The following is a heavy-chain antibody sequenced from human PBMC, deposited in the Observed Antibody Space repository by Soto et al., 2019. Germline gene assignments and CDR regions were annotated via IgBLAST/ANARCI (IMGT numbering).Heavy chain of an antibody. CDR3: AREGRSYYYYGMDV. Sequence: PAASVKVSCKASGGTFSSYAISWVRQAPGQGLEWMGGIIPIFGTANHAQKFQGRVTITADESTSTAYMELSSLRSEDTAVYYCAREGRSYYYYGMDVWGQGTTVTVSS. J-gene: IGHJ6*02. V-gene: IGHV1-69*13. CDR1: GGTFSSYA. CDR2: IIPIFGTA.